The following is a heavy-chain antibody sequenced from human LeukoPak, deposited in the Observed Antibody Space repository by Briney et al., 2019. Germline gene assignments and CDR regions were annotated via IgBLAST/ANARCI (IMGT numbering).Heavy chain of an antibody. J-gene: IGHJ4*02. CDR2: ISYDGSNK. CDR3: ARDRGGSGGWFNYYFDY. Sequence: PGGSLRLSCAASGFTFSSYAMHWVRQAPGKGLEWVAVISYDGSNKYYADSVKGRFTISRDNSKNTLYLQMNSLRAEDTAVYYCARDRGGSGGWFNYYFDYWGQGTLVTVSS. CDR1: GFTFSSYA. V-gene: IGHV3-30-3*01. D-gene: IGHD6-19*01.